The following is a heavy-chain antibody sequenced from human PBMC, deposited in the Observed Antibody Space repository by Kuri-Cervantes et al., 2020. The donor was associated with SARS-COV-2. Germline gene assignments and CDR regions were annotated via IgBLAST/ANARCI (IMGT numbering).Heavy chain of an antibody. CDR1: PYTFTGHS. Sequence: ASVKVSCKASPYTFTGHSIHWARQAPGQGLEWMGWINPNSGGTNYAQKFQGRVTMTRDTSISTAYMELSRLRSEDTAVYFCARDSSGYTTSWFQFWGQGTLVTVSS. CDR2: INPNSGGT. D-gene: IGHD6-13*01. CDR3: ARDSSGYTTSWFQF. V-gene: IGHV1-2*02. J-gene: IGHJ5*01.